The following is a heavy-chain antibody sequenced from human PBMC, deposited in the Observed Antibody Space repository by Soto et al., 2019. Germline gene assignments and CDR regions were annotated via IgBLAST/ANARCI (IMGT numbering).Heavy chain of an antibody. Sequence: QVQLVESGGGVVQPGRSLRLSCAASGFTFSSYGMHWVRQAPGKGLEWVAVIWYDGSNKYYADSVKGRFTISRDNSKNTLYLQMNSLGAEDTAVYYCARDRSTARRTRYYFDYWGQGTLVTVSS. CDR2: IWYDGSNK. CDR3: ARDRSTARRTRYYFDY. D-gene: IGHD6-6*01. V-gene: IGHV3-33*01. CDR1: GFTFSSYG. J-gene: IGHJ4*02.